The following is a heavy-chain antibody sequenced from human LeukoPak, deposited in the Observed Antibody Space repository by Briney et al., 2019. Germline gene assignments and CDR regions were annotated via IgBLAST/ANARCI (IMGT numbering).Heavy chain of an antibody. V-gene: IGHV3-15*01. D-gene: IGHD1-26*01. CDR2: IKSKTDGGTT. J-gene: IGHJ4*02. CDR3: TTVGCELYDFDY. CDR1: GFTFSNAC. Sequence: GGSLRLSCAASGFTFSNACMSWVRQAPGKGLEWVGRIKSKTDGGTTDYAAPVKGRFTISRDDSKNTLYLQMNSLKTADTAVYYCTTVGCELYDFDYWGQGTLVTVSS.